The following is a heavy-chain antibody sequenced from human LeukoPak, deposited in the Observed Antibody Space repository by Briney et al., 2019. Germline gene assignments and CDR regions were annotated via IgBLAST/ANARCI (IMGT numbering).Heavy chain of an antibody. CDR3: VRTNPWDLTYYFDY. J-gene: IGHJ4*02. CDR2: INHSGST. Sequence: SETLSLTCAVYGGSFSGYYWSWIRQPPGKGLEWIGEINHSGSTNYNPSLKSRVTISVDTSKNQFSLRLTSVTAADTAVYYCVRTNPWDLTYYFDYWGQGTLVTVSS. CDR1: GGSFSGYY. V-gene: IGHV4-34*01. D-gene: IGHD1-14*01.